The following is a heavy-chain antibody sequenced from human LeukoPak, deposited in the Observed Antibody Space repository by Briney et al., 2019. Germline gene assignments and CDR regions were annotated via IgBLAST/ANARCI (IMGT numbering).Heavy chain of an antibody. CDR3: ARVARSGSYDY. J-gene: IGHJ4*02. D-gene: IGHD1-26*01. V-gene: IGHV4-34*01. CDR2: INHSGST. CDR1: GGSFSGYY. Sequence: SETLSLTCAVYGGSFSGYYWSWIRQPPGKGLEWIGEINHSGSTNYNPSLKSRVTIPVDTSKNQFSLKLSSVTAADTAVYYCARVARSGSYDYWGQGTLVTVSS.